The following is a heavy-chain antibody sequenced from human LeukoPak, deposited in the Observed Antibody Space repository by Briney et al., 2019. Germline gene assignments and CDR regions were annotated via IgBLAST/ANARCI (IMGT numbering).Heavy chain of an antibody. Sequence: PGGSLRLSCAASGFTFSNAWMSWVRQAPGKGLEWVGRIKSKTDGGTTDYAAPVKGRFTISRDDSKNTLYLQMNSLKTEDTAVYYCTTDPEYSTGWYGGNDAFDIWGQGTMVTVSS. CDR3: TTDPEYSTGWYGGNDAFDI. V-gene: IGHV3-15*01. J-gene: IGHJ3*02. CDR2: IKSKTDGGTT. D-gene: IGHD6-13*01. CDR1: GFTFSNAW.